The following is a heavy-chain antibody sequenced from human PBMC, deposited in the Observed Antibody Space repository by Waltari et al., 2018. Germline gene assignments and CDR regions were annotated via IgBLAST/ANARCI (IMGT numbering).Heavy chain of an antibody. J-gene: IGHJ6*03. CDR3: ARPSTEYYYYYYYMDV. V-gene: IGHV3-48*03. CDR1: GFTFGNYQ. Sequence: EVQVVESVGGLVQPGGSVRLSGAASGFTFGNYQLNWVRQAPGKGLEWVSYISNSGCTVYYADSVKGRFTISRDNAKNSLYLEMNSLRAGDTAVYYCARPSTEYYYYYYYMDVWGKGTTVTVS. CDR2: ISNSGCTV.